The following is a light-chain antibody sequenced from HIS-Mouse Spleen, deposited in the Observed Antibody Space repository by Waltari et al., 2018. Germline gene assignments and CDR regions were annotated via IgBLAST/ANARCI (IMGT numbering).Light chain of an antibody. Sequence: DIVMTQSPDSLAVSLGERATINCKSSKSVLYSSNKKNYLAWYQLKPGQPPKLLIYWASTRESGVPDRFSGSGSGTDFTLTISSLQAEDVAVYYCQQYYSTPLTFGGGTKVEIK. CDR3: QQYYSTPLT. J-gene: IGKJ4*01. CDR1: KSVLYSSNKKNY. CDR2: WAS. V-gene: IGKV4-1*01.